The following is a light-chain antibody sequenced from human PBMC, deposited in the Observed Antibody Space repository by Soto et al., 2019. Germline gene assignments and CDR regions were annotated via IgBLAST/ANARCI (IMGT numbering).Light chain of an antibody. J-gene: IGKJ5*01. CDR2: GAS. CDR3: QQYGSSRLT. CDR1: QSVSSSY. Sequence: EIVLTQSPGTLSLSPGERATLSCRASQSVSSSYLAWYQQKPGQAPRLLIYGASSRATGIPDRFSGSGSGTDFTLTISRLEPEDFAMYYCQQYGSSRLTFGQGTRLEIK. V-gene: IGKV3-20*01.